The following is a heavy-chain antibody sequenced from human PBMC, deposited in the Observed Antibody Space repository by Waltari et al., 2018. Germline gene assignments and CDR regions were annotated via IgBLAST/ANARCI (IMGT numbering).Heavy chain of an antibody. J-gene: IGHJ4*02. D-gene: IGHD3-9*01. V-gene: IGHV3-23*01. CDR1: GLTFGSHA. CDR2: ITGSGSRT. Sequence: LESGGGLVQPGGSLSLSCAALGLTFGSHAMSWVRQTPGKWLEWVSGITGSGSRTYYADSVKGRFTISRDNSKNTLFLQMNSLRAEDTAVYYCGTCEGAGYHVDYFDYWGQGTLVTVSS. CDR3: GTCEGAGYHVDYFDY.